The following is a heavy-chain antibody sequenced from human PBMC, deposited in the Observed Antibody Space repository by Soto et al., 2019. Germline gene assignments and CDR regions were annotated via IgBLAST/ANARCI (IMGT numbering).Heavy chain of an antibody. CDR1: GFTFSTVA. CDR3: AKLYWNPRYFDY. D-gene: IGHD1-1*01. J-gene: IGHJ4*02. Sequence: GGSLRLSCVASGFTFSTVAMTWVRQAPGKGLEWVSSISDNGGNTDYADSVRGRFTLSRDNSKDTLYLQMNHLKAEDTAVYYCAKLYWNPRYFDYWGQGARVTVSS. CDR2: ISDNGGNT. V-gene: IGHV3-23*01.